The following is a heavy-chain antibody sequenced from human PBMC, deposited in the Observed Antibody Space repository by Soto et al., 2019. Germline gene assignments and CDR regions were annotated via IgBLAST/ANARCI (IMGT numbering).Heavy chain of an antibody. CDR2: ISAYNGNT. Sequence: ASVKVSCKASGYTFTSYGISWVRQAPGQGLEWMGWISAYNGNTNYAQKLQGRVTMTTDTSTSTAYMELRSLRSDDTAVYYCARDSTGYYDSSGYYAGYYGMDVWGQGTTVTVSS. CDR1: GYTFTSYG. J-gene: IGHJ6*02. V-gene: IGHV1-18*01. CDR3: ARDSTGYYDSSGYYAGYYGMDV. D-gene: IGHD3-22*01.